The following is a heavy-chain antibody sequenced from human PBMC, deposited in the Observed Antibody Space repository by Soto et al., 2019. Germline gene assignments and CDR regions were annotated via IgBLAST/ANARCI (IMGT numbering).Heavy chain of an antibody. CDR2: INHSGST. CDR1: GGSVSGYY. D-gene: IGHD5-12*01. V-gene: IGHV4-34*01. Sequence: PSETLSLTCAVSGGSVSGYYWSWIRQPRGKGLEWIGEINHSGSTNYNPSLKSRVTISVDTSKNQFSLKLSSVTAADTAVYYCARVRGRAESAPSGMDLWGQGTTVTVSS. CDR3: ARVRGRAESAPSGMDL. J-gene: IGHJ6*02.